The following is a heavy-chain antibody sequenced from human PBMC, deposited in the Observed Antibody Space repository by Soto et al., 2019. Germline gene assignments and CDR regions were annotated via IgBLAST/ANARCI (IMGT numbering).Heavy chain of an antibody. J-gene: IGHJ4*02. D-gene: IGHD4-17*01. CDR3: ARDDDYPDNGFDY. Sequence: QVQLVESGGGVVQPGTSLRLSCAASGFTFSRHGMHWVRQTPGKGLEWLAVILNDASGHWYADSVKGRFTISRDNFENTLYLQMYGLRLEDTAMYYCARDDDYPDNGFDYWGQGTLVTVSS. V-gene: IGHV3-33*01. CDR1: GFTFSRHG. CDR2: ILNDASGH.